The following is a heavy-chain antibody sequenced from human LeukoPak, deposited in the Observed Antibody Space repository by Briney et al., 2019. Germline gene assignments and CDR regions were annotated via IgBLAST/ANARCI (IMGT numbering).Heavy chain of an antibody. CDR2: INPNSGGT. J-gene: IGHJ4*02. Sequence: ASVKVSCKASGYTFTGHYMHWVRQAPGQGLEWMGWINPNSGGTNYAQKFQGRVTMTRDTSISTAYMELSRLRSDDTAVYYCARDLGMTTVTTEDWGQGTLVTVSS. D-gene: IGHD4-17*01. CDR3: ARDLGMTTVTTED. CDR1: GYTFTGHY. V-gene: IGHV1-2*02.